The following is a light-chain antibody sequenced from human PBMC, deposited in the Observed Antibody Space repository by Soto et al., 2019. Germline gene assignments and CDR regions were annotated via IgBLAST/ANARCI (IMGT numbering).Light chain of an antibody. CDR2: AAS. J-gene: IGKJ5*01. V-gene: IGKV1-39*01. Sequence: DIQMTQSPSSLSASVGDRVTITCRASQSISSYLNWYQQKPGKAPKLLIYAASSLQSGVPSRFSGSGSGTDFTLTIGSLQPEDSATYFCQQLNSYPQTFGQGTRLEIK. CDR3: QQLNSYPQT. CDR1: QSISSY.